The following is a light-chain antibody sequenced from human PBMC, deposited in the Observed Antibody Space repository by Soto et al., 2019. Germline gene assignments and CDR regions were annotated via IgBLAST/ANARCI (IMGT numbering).Light chain of an antibody. CDR2: DAS. V-gene: IGKV1-5*01. CDR1: QSISSY. J-gene: IGKJ1*01. CDR3: QQYNSYSWT. Sequence: DIQMTQSPSSLSASVGDRFTITCRASQSISSYLNWYQQKPGKAPKLLIYDASSLESGVPSRFSGSGSGTEFTLTTSSLQPDDFATYYCQQYNSYSWTFGQGTKGDIK.